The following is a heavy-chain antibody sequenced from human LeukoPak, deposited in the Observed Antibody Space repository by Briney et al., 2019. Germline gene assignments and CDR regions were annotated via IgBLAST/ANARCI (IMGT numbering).Heavy chain of an antibody. CDR1: EFTFSSYA. Sequence: GGSLRLSCAASEFTFSSYAMHWVRQAPGKGLEWVAVISYDGSNKYYADSVKGRFTISRDNARNSLYLQMNSLRDEDTAVYYCVRDPDALDYWGQGTLVTVSS. V-gene: IGHV3-30-3*01. CDR2: ISYDGSNK. CDR3: VRDPDALDY. J-gene: IGHJ4*02.